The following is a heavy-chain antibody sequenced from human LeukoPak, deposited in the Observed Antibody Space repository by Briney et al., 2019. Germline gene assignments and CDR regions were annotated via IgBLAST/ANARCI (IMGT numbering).Heavy chain of an antibody. V-gene: IGHV4-39*01. Sequence: PSETLSLTCSVSGASISGGTYYWGWIRQPPGKGLEWIGSIYYTGSTYDNPSLKSRVTISVDTSKNQFSLKLSSVTAADRAVYYCARRGGSGRAFDYWGQGTLVTVSS. CDR3: ARRGGSGRAFDY. J-gene: IGHJ4*02. D-gene: IGHD1-26*01. CDR2: IYYTGST. CDR1: GASISGGTYY.